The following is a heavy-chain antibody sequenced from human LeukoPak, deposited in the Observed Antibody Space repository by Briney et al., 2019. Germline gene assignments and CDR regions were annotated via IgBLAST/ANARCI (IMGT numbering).Heavy chain of an antibody. V-gene: IGHV1-69*13. J-gene: IGHJ5*02. CDR1: GGTFSSYA. D-gene: IGHD3-10*01. Sequence: SVKVSCKASGGTFSSYAISWVRQAPGQGLEWMGGIIPIFGTANYAQKFQGRVTITADESTSTAYMELSSLRSEDTAVYYCAREGYYYGSGSPMGWFDPWGQGTLVTVS. CDR3: AREGYYYGSGSPMGWFDP. CDR2: IIPIFGTA.